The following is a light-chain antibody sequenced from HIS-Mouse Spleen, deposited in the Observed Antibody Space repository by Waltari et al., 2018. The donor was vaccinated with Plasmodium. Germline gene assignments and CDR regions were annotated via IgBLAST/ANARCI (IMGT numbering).Light chain of an antibody. Sequence: DIQMTQSPSSLSASVGDRVTITCRASQGISNDLGWYQQKPGKAPKRRIYAASRLQSGVPSRCSGSGSGTEFTLTISSLQPEDFATYYCLQHNSYPITFGQGTRLEIK. J-gene: IGKJ5*01. CDR2: AAS. V-gene: IGKV1-17*01. CDR3: LQHNSYPIT. CDR1: QGISND.